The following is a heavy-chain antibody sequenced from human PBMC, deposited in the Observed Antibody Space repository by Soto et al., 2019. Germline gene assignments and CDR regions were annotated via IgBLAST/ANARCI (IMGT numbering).Heavy chain of an antibody. V-gene: IGHV3-30-3*01. CDR1: GFTVIKYT. CDR2: ISYDGANV. J-gene: IGHJ6*02. D-gene: IGHD2-15*01. CDR3: AREGCSGGSCYSQAGYYYYGMDV. Sequence: PGGSLRLSCAASGFTVIKYTLHWVRQAPGKGLEWVALISYDGANVYYADSVKGRFTISRDNAKNSLYLQMNSLRAEDTAVYYCAREGCSGGSCYSQAGYYYYGMDVWGQGTTVTVSS.